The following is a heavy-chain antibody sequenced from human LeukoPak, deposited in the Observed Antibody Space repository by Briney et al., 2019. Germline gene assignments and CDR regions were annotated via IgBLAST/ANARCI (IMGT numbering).Heavy chain of an antibody. CDR2: ISGSGGST. CDR3: AKVGDTAMVTRYYFDY. CDR1: GFTFSSYG. V-gene: IGHV3-23*01. D-gene: IGHD5-18*01. J-gene: IGHJ4*02. Sequence: PGGSLRLSCAASGFTFSSYGMSWVRQAPGKGLEWVSAISGSGGSTYYADSVKGRFTISRDNSKDTLYLQMNSLRAEDTAVYYCAKVGDTAMVTRYYFDYWGQGTLVTVSS.